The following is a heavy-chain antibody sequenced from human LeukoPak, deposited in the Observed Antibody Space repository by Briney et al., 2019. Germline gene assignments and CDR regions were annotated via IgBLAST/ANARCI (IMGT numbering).Heavy chain of an antibody. J-gene: IGHJ4*02. D-gene: IGHD4-17*01. Sequence: GGSLRLSCVVSGFTFSDRYKDWVRQAPGKGLEWVARSRNRANRYTTEYAASVKGRFTISRDDSKNSLYLQMNFLKTEDTAVYYCARGNDYDWRSFDCWGQGTLVTVSS. CDR3: ARGNDYDWRSFDC. CDR1: GFTFSDRY. V-gene: IGHV3-72*01. CDR2: SRNRANRYTT.